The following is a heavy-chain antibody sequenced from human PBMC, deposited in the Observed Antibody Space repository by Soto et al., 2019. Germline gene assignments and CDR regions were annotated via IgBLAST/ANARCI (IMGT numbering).Heavy chain of an antibody. CDR2: INHSGST. CDR3: ARIGPDTAMVRVDY. J-gene: IGHJ4*02. CDR1: GGSISSGNYY. D-gene: IGHD5-18*01. Sequence: ETLSLTCTVSGGSISSGNYYWGWIRQPPGRGLEWIGEINHSGSTNYNPSLKSRVTISVDTSKNQFSLKLSSVTAADTAVYYCARIGPDTAMVRVDYWGQGTLVTVSS. V-gene: IGHV4-39*07.